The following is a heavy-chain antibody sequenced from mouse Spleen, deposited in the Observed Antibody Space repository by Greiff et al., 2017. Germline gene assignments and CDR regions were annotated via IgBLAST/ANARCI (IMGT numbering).Heavy chain of an antibody. CDR2: IYPGDGDT. V-gene: IGHV1-82*01. J-gene: IGHJ4*01. Sequence: QVQLQQSGPELVKPGASVKISCKASGYAFSSSWMNWVKQRPGKGLEWIGRIYPGDGDTNYNGKFKGKATLTADKSSSTAYLQLSSLTSEDTAVYYCARIAMDYWGQGTSVTVSS. CDR3: ARIAMDY. CDR1: GYAFSSSW.